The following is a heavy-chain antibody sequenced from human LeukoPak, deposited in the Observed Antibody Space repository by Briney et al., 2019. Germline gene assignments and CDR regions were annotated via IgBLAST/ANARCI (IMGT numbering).Heavy chain of an antibody. D-gene: IGHD6-19*01. V-gene: IGHV3-53*04. Sequence: PGGSLRLSCAASGFTVSSNYMSWVRQAPGKGLEWVSVIYSGGSTYYADSVKGRFTISGHNSKNTLYLQMNSLRAEDTAVYYCARGAVAGTFSYWGQGTLVTVSS. J-gene: IGHJ4*02. CDR1: GFTVSSNY. CDR3: ARGAVAGTFSY. CDR2: IYSGGST.